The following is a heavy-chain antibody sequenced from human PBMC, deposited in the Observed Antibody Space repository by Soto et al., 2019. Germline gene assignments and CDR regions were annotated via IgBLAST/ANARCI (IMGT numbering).Heavy chain of an antibody. CDR1: GCTFSSYA. V-gene: IGHV1-69*06. CDR3: ARVDYDILTGYYPLYYGMDV. Sequence: ASVKVSCKASGCTFSSYAISWVRQAPGQGLEWMGGIIPIFGTANYAQKFQGRVTITADKSTSTAYMELSSLRSEDTAVYYCARVDYDILTGYYPLYYGMDVWGQGTTVTVSS. D-gene: IGHD3-9*01. CDR2: IIPIFGTA. J-gene: IGHJ6*02.